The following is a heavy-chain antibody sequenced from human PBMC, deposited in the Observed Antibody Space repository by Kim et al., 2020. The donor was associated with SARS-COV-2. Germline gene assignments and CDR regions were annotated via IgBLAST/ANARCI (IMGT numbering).Heavy chain of an antibody. CDR1: GGSISSSSYY. V-gene: IGHV4-39*07. CDR3: ARDHSPRGGLKSGYYGMDV. J-gene: IGHJ6*02. Sequence: SETLSLTCTVSGGSISSSSYYWGWIRQPPGKGLEWIGSIYYSGSTYYNPSLKSRVTISVDTSKNQFSLKLSSVTAADTAVYYCARDHSPRGGLKSGYYGMDVWGQGTTVTVSS. CDR2: IYYSGST. D-gene: IGHD1-26*01.